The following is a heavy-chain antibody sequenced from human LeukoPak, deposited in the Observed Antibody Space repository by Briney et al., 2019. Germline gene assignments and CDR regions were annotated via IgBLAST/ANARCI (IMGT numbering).Heavy chain of an antibody. V-gene: IGHV4-61*02. CDR2: IYTSGST. J-gene: IGHJ4*02. D-gene: IGHD4-23*01. CDR3: ARENSRYYFDY. CDR1: GGSISSGSYY. Sequence: SETLSLTCTVSGGSISSGSYYWSWIRQPAGKGLERIGRIYTSGSTNYNPSLKRRVTISVDTSKNQFPLKLSSVTAADTAVYYCARENSRYYFDYWGQGTLVTVSS.